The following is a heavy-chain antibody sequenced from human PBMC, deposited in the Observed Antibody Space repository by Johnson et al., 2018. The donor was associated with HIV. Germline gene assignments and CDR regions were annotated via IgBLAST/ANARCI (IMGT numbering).Heavy chain of an antibody. D-gene: IGHD3-3*01. V-gene: IGHV3-7*04. CDR3: ARAYYTFWSGYDAFDI. J-gene: IGHJ3*02. Sequence: VQLVESGGGMVQHGRSLRLSCAASGFTFSSYWMTWVRQAPGKGLEWVANIKQDGSEKYYVDSVKGRFTISRDNAKNSLYLQMNSLRAEDTAVYYCARAYYTFWSGYDAFDIWGQGTMVTVSS. CDR1: GFTFSSYW. CDR2: IKQDGSEK.